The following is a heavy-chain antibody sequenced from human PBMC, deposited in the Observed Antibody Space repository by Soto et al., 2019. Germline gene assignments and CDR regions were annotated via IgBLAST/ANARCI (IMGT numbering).Heavy chain of an antibody. Sequence: QVQLVESGGGVVQPGRSLRLSCAASGFTFSTYAIHWVRQAPGKGLEWVAVISYDGSNKYYADSVKGRFTISRDNSKNTVYLQMNSLRAEDTAGYYCARDQWLGRPDYWGQGTLVTVSS. CDR2: ISYDGSNK. CDR1: GFTFSTYA. J-gene: IGHJ4*02. CDR3: ARDQWLGRPDY. V-gene: IGHV3-30-3*01. D-gene: IGHD6-19*01.